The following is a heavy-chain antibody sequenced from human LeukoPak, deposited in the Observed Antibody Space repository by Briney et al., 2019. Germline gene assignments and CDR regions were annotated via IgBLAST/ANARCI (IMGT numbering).Heavy chain of an antibody. CDR2: FYSDGKI. D-gene: IGHD1-7*01. CDR3: ATTVQTRDDGFHI. J-gene: IGHJ3*02. Sequence: GGSLRLSCAASDFSVNSYNMTWVRQAPGRGLEWLSLFYSDGKISYADSVRGRFTTSRHSSKNTLSLQMNSVREEDAAVYYCATTVQTRDDGFHIWGQGTMVTVSS. V-gene: IGHV3-53*04. CDR1: DFSVNSYN.